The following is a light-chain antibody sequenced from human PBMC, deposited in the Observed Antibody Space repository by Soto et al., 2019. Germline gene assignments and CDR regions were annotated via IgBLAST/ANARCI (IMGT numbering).Light chain of an antibody. V-gene: IGLV2-14*01. Sequence: QSALTQPASVSGSPGQSITISCTGTSSDVGRYNYVSWYQQHPGKAPKLMIYDVNNLPSGVSNRFSGSKSGNTASLTISGLQAEDEADYYCSSYTSSSTRVVFGGGTKVTVL. J-gene: IGLJ2*01. CDR1: SSDVGRYNY. CDR2: DVN. CDR3: SSYTSSSTRVV.